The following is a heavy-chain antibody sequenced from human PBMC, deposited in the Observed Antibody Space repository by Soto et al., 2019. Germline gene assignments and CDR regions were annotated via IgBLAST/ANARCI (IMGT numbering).Heavy chain of an antibody. J-gene: IGHJ6*02. D-gene: IGHD2-2*01. CDR2: IFYAGTT. CDR3: TRHAIVPKFQYGLDV. V-gene: IGHV4-59*02. CDR1: GGSVSGYY. Sequence: SETLSLTCTVSGGSVSGYYWSWIRQPPGKGLEWLGYIFYAGTTKYNPSVQSRVTISVDTSKNQFSLKLNSVTAADTAVYYCTRHAIVPKFQYGLDVWGRGTTVTVSS.